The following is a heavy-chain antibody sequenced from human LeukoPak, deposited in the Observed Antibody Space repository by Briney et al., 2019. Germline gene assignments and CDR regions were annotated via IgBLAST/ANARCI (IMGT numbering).Heavy chain of an antibody. D-gene: IGHD5-24*01. CDR3: ARTKEMATISYFDS. CDR1: GFTFSSYE. Sequence: GGSLRLSCAASGFTFSSYEMNWVRQAPGKGLEWVSYIHSSGSSIHYADSVKGRFTISRDNAKNSLYLQMNSLRAEDTAVYHCARTKEMATISYFDSWGQGTLVTVSS. V-gene: IGHV3-48*03. CDR2: IHSSGSSI. J-gene: IGHJ4*02.